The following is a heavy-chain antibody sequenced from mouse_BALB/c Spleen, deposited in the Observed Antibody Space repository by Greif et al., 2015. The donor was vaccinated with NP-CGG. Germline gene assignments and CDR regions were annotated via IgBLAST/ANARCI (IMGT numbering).Heavy chain of an antibody. CDR1: GYTFTDYY. CDR2: VNPYNGGT. Sequence: VQLQQSGPELVKPGASVKMSCKASGYTFTDYYMDWVKQSHGESFEWIGRVNPYNGGTSYNQKFKGKATLTVDKSSSTAYMELNSLTSEDSAVYYCARSYAYWGQGTLVTVSA. CDR3: ARSYAY. J-gene: IGHJ3*01. V-gene: IGHV1-19*01.